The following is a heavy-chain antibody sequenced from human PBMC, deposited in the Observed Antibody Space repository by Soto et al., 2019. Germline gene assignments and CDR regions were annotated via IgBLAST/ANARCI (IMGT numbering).Heavy chain of an antibody. V-gene: IGHV1-8*01. CDR2: VSPENRNA. J-gene: IGHJ4*02. CDR1: GYTFTEYD. D-gene: IGHD3-22*01. CDR3: EVTTGY. Sequence: ASVKVSCKTSGYTFTEYDINWVRQAPGQGLEYMGWVSPENRNAGYAPHFRGRVSMTADTSINTVYLELTTLTYEDTAVYYCEVTTGYWGQGTMVTVSS.